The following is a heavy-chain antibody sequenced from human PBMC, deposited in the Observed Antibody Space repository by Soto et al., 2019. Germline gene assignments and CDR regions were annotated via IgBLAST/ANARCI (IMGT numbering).Heavy chain of an antibody. CDR1: GGSISSGGYY. Sequence: SETLSLTCTVSGGSISSGGYYWSWIRQHPGKGLEWIGYIYYSGSTYYNPSLKSRVTISVDTSKNQFSLKLSSVTAADTAVYYCAREAAGTGYYYYAMDVWGQGTTVTVSS. CDR2: IYYSGST. CDR3: AREAAGTGYYYYAMDV. D-gene: IGHD6-19*01. J-gene: IGHJ6*02. V-gene: IGHV4-61*08.